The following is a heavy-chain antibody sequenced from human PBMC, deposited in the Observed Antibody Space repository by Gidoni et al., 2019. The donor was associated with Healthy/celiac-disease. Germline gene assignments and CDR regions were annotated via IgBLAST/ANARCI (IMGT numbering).Heavy chain of an antibody. J-gene: IGHJ4*02. CDR1: GGSCSGYY. CDR3: SRGGRRIAARDAHY. Sequence: QVQLQPCGAGQLKPSETLSLTCAVYGGSCSGYYWIWIRQPPGKGLEWIGKINHSGSTNYNPSLKSRVNISVDTSKNQICLKLTSVTAADTAVYYCSRGGRRIAARDAHYWGQGTLVTVSS. V-gene: IGHV4-34*01. D-gene: IGHD6-6*01. CDR2: INHSGST.